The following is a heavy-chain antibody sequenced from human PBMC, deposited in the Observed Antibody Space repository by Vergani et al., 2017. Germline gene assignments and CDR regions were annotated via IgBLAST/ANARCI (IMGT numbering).Heavy chain of an antibody. CDR2: ISYDGSNK. CDR3: AREGGIVVPAATATQGYYYYGMDV. CDR1: GFTFSSYA. D-gene: IGHD2-2*01. J-gene: IGHJ6*02. Sequence: QVQLVESGGGVVQPGRSLRLSCAASGFTFSSYAMHWVRQAPGKGLEWVAVISYDGSNKYYADSVKGRFTISRDNSKNTLYLQMNSLRAEDTAVYYCAREGGIVVPAATATQGYYYYGMDVWGQGTTVTVSS. V-gene: IGHV3-30*04.